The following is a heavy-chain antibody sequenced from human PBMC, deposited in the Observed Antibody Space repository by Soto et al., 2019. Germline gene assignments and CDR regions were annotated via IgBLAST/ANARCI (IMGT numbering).Heavy chain of an antibody. CDR1: GGSISSYY. D-gene: IGHD3-3*01. CDR3: ARTHPPYYDFWSSPYYMDV. J-gene: IGHJ6*03. V-gene: IGHV4-59*08. CDR2: IYYSGST. Sequence: SETLSLTCTVSGGSISSYYWSWIRQPPGKGLEWIGYIYYSGSTNYNPSLKSRVTISVDTSKNQFSLKLSSVTAADTAVYYCARTHPPYYDFWSSPYYMDVWGKGTTVTVSS.